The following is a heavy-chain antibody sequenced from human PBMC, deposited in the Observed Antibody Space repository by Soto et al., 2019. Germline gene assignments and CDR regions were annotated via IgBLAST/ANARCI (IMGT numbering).Heavy chain of an antibody. V-gene: IGHV3-30-3*01. CDR3: ARENYGAHHFDY. D-gene: IGHD1-7*01. Sequence: QVQLVESGGGVVQPGRSLRLSCAASGFTFSSYAMHWVRQAPGKGLEWVAVISYDGSNKYYADSVKGRFTISRDNSKNPLYLQMISLRAEDTAVYNCARENYGAHHFDYWGQGTLVTVSS. CDR2: ISYDGSNK. J-gene: IGHJ4*02. CDR1: GFTFSSYA.